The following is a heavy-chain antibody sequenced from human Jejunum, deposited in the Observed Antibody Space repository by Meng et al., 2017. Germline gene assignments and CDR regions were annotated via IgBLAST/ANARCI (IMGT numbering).Heavy chain of an antibody. V-gene: IGHV4-61*02. CDR1: GGSITSAGYY. Sequence: SQTLSLTCTVSGGSITSAGYYWSWIRQPAGKGLEWIGRIYTSGITNYNPSLESRVTISLDMSNNQFSLRLNSVTAADTAVYYCATSTYYFDNSGYMTFEFWGQGTPVTVSS. D-gene: IGHD3-22*01. CDR3: ATSTYYFDNSGYMTFEF. CDR2: IYTSGIT. J-gene: IGHJ4*02.